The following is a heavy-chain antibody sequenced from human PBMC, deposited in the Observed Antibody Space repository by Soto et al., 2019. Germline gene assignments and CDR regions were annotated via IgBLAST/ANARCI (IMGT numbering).Heavy chain of an antibody. CDR1: GFTFDDYA. CDR2: ISWNSGSI. D-gene: IGHD6-19*01. Sequence: EVQLVESGGGLVQPGRSLRLSCAASGFTFDDYAMHWVRQAPGKGLEWVSGISWNSGSIGYADSVKGRFTISRDNAKNSLYLQMNSLRAEDTALYYCAKDIGGAVAGTIAFDYWGQGTLVTVSS. J-gene: IGHJ4*02. V-gene: IGHV3-9*01. CDR3: AKDIGGAVAGTIAFDY.